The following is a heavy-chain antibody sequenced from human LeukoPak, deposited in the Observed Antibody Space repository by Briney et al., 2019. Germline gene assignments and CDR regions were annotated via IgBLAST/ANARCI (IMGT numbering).Heavy chain of an antibody. Sequence: GGSLRLSCAASGFTFSSYEMNWVRQAPGKGLEWVSAISGSGGSTYYADSVKGRFTISRDNSKNTLYLQMDSLRAEDTAVYYCAKEGYCSSTSCYLDYWGQGTLVTVSS. D-gene: IGHD2-2*01. CDR1: GFTFSSYE. CDR2: ISGSGGST. V-gene: IGHV3-23*01. J-gene: IGHJ4*02. CDR3: AKEGYCSSTSCYLDY.